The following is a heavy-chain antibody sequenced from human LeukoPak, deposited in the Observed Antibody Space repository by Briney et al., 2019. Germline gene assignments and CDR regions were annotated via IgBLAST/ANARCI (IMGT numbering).Heavy chain of an antibody. Sequence: GGSLRLSCAASGFTFSSHWMHWVRQAPGKGLVWVSRIKSDGSSTNYADFVEGRFTISRDNAKNTVYLQINSLRAEDTAVYYCARGATYAYYFDLWGQGTLVTVSS. D-gene: IGHD1-26*01. J-gene: IGHJ4*02. CDR2: IKSDGSST. V-gene: IGHV3-74*01. CDR3: ARGATYAYYFDL. CDR1: GFTFSSHW.